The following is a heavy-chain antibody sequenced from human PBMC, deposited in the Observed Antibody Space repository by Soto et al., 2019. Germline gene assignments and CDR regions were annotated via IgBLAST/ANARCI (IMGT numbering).Heavy chain of an antibody. CDR3: ASSSRSGDGYNYAPFDY. D-gene: IGHD5-12*01. J-gene: IGHJ4*02. Sequence: QVQLQESGPGLVKPSQTLSLTCTVSGGSISSGGYYWSWIRQHPGKGLEWIGYIYYSGSTYYNPSLKSRVTISVDTSKNQFSLKLSSVTAADTSVYYCASSSRSGDGYNYAPFDYWGQGTLVTVSS. CDR2: IYYSGST. CDR1: GGSISSGGYY. V-gene: IGHV4-31*03.